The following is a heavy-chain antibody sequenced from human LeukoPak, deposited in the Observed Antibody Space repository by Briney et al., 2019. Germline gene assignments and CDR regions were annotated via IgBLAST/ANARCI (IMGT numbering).Heavy chain of an antibody. CDR1: GYTFTGYY. J-gene: IGHJ4*02. CDR3: ARDSLRYCNSDGCFSDFDY. Sequence: GASVKVSCKPSGYTFTGYYIHWVRQAPGQSLEWMGWINPNSGGTNYAQKFQGRVTMTRDTSIRSAYMDLSRLTSDDTAIYYCARDSLRYCNSDGCFSDFDYWGQGTLVTVSS. D-gene: IGHD2-15*01. CDR2: INPNSGGT. V-gene: IGHV1-2*02.